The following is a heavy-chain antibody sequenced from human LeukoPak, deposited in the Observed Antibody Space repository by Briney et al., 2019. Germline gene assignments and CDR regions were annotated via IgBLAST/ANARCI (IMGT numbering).Heavy chain of an antibody. J-gene: IGHJ5*02. CDR3: ARNKYDYVWGSYRLYNWFDP. CDR2: IYTTGNT. CDR1: GGSISSYY. V-gene: IGHV4-4*07. D-gene: IGHD3-16*02. Sequence: SETLSLTCTVSGGSISSYYWSWIRQPAGKGLECIGPIYTTGNTNYNPSLKSRVTISVDTSKNQFSLKLSSVTAADTAVYYCARNKYDYVWGSYRLYNWFDPWGQGTLVTVSS.